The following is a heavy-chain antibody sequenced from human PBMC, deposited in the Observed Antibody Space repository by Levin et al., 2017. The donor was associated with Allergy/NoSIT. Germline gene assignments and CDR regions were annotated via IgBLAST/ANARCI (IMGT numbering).Heavy chain of an antibody. CDR3: ARELIVAENWFDP. CDR1: GYSFTSYW. J-gene: IGHJ5*02. V-gene: IGHV5-51*01. Sequence: ASVKVSCKGSGYSFTSYWIGWVRQMPGKGLEWMGIIYPGDSNTRYSPSFQGQVTISADKSISTAYLQWSSLKASDTAMYYCARELIVAENWFDPWGQGTLVTVSS. CDR2: IYPGDSNT. D-gene: IGHD3-22*01.